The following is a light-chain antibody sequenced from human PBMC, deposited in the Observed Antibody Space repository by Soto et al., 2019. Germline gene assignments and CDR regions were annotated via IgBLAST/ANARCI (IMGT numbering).Light chain of an antibody. Sequence: DIQMTQSPSSLSASVGDRVTVTCRASQGIRDALVWYQQKPGKAPKRLIYGSSTLQSGVPSRFSGSGSETEFNLTISSLQPEDSATYYCLQHNSLPLTFGQGTKVEIK. J-gene: IGKJ1*01. CDR1: QGIRDA. CDR2: GSS. V-gene: IGKV1-17*01. CDR3: LQHNSLPLT.